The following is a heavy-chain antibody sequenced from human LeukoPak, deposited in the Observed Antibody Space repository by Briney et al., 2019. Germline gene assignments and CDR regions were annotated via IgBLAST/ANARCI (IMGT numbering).Heavy chain of an antibody. V-gene: IGHV3-23*01. CDR3: DNGEW. Sequence: GESLKISCIGSGFNFGDFAMSWVRQVPGRSPEFVSSISDTGKVVFYRDSVRGRATVSRDNSRSTLYLQLSDVRGDDTAVYYCDNGEWWGPGTQVVVSS. D-gene: IGHD3-3*01. CDR2: ISDTGKVV. CDR1: GFNFGDFA. J-gene: IGHJ4*02.